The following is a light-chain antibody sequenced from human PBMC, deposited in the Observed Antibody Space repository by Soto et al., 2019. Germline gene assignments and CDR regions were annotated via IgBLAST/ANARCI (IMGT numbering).Light chain of an antibody. CDR1: QSVSSYY. CDR2: AAS. CDR3: QQYATAQRT. Sequence: EIVLTQSTGTLSLSPGERATLSCRASQSVSSYYLAWYQQKPGQAPRLLIYAASSRATGIPDRFSGGGSGTDFALTISRLEPEDFTVYYCQQYATAQRTFGQGTKVEIK. J-gene: IGKJ1*01. V-gene: IGKV3-20*01.